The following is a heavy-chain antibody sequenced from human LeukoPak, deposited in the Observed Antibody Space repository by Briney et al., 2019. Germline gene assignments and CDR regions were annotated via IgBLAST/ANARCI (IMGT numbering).Heavy chain of an antibody. J-gene: IGHJ6*02. CDR3: ARESGSYYYNGMDV. V-gene: IGHV4-4*02. CDR1: GGSISSTNW. CDR2: IYDNGST. Sequence: SETLSLTCAVSGGSISSTNWWNWVRQPPGKGLEWIGEIYDNGSTNYNPSLKSRVTISVDKSKNQFSLKLSSVTAADTAVYYCARESGSYYYNGMDVWGQGTTVTVSS. D-gene: IGHD1-26*01.